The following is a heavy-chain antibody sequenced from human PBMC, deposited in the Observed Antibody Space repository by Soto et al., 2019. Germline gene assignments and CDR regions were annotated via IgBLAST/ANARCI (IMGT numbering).Heavy chain of an antibody. CDR3: ARAERRWLQLPLNDAFDI. J-gene: IGHJ3*02. CDR2: IYYSGST. V-gene: IGHV4-59*01. Sequence: KTSETLSLTCTVSGGSISSYYWSWIRQPPGKGLEWIGYIYYSGSTNYNPSLKSRVTISVDTSKKQFSLKLSSVTAADTAVYYCARAERRWLQLPLNDAFDIWGQGTMVTVSS. CDR1: GGSISSYY. D-gene: IGHD5-18*01.